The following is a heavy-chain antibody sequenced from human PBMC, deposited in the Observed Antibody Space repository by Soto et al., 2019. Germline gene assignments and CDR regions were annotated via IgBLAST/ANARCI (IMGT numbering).Heavy chain of an antibody. V-gene: IGHV3-74*01. CDR1: GFTFSSYW. CDR3: GLEATFDY. D-gene: IGHD5-12*01. J-gene: IGHJ4*02. Sequence: EVQLVESGGGLVQPGGSLRLSCAASGFTFSSYWMHWVRQGPGKGLVWVSRINSDGSATHYADSVKGRFTISRDNAKNTLYLQMNGLRVEDTAVYYCGLEATFDYWSQGTLVTVSS. CDR2: INSDGSAT.